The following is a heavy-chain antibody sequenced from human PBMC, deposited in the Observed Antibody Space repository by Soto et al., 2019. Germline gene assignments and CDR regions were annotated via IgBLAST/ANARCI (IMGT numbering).Heavy chain of an antibody. J-gene: IGHJ6*02. D-gene: IGHD6-19*01. Sequence: PSETLSLTCAVYGGSFSGYYWSWIRQPPGKGLEWIGEINHSGSTNYNPSLKSRVTISVDTSKNQLSLKLSSVTAADTAVYYCARGYSSGWYFGYYGMDVWGQGTTVTVSS. CDR1: GGSFSGYY. CDR2: INHSGST. V-gene: IGHV4-34*01. CDR3: ARGYSSGWYFGYYGMDV.